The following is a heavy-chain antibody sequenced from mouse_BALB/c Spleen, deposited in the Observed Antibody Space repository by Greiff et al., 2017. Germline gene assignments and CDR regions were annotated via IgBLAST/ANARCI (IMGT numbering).Heavy chain of an antibody. CDR3: AGALYGNYHYAMDY. V-gene: IGHV1-67*01. J-gene: IGHJ4*01. Sequence: VQLQQSGPELVRPGVSVKISCKGSGYTFTDYAMHWVKQSHAKSLEWIGVISTYSGNTNYNQKFKGKATMTVDKSSSTAYMELARLTSEDSAIYYCAGALYGNYHYAMDYWGQGTSVTVSS. CDR1: GYTFTDYA. D-gene: IGHD2-1*01. CDR2: ISTYSGNT.